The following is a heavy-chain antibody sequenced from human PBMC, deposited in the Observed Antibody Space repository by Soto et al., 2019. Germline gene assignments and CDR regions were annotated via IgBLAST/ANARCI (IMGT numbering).Heavy chain of an antibody. Sequence: PSETLSLTCTVSGGSISSSSYYWGWIRQPPGKGLEWIGSIYYSGSTYYNPSLKSRVTISVDTSKNQFSLKLSSVTAADTAVYYCARANYDILTGYYSPIYNWFDPWGQGTLVTVSS. CDR3: ARANYDILTGYYSPIYNWFDP. V-gene: IGHV4-39*01. CDR2: IYYSGST. D-gene: IGHD3-9*01. CDR1: GGSISSSSYY. J-gene: IGHJ5*02.